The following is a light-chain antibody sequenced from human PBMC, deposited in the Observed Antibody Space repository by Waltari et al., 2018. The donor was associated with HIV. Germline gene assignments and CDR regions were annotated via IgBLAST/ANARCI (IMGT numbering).Light chain of an antibody. CDR1: SSDVGSYNR. CDR2: EVS. CDR3: SSYTSSSTFV. J-gene: IGLJ2*01. Sequence: QSALTQPPSVSGSPGQSVTISCTGTSSDVGSYNRVSWYQQPPGTAPKLMIYEVSNRPSGVPDRFSGLQAEDEADYYCSSYTSSSTFVFGGGTKLTVL. V-gene: IGLV2-18*02.